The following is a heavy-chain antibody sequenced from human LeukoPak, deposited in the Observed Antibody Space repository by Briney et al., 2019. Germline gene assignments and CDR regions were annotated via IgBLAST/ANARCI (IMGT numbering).Heavy chain of an antibody. Sequence: GGSLRLSCSGSGFTFSSHSMHWVRQAPGRGLEYVSGITSNGGSTYYADSMKGRFTISRDNSKNTLYLQMSSLRAEDTAVYYCARDPAPIPYYFDYWGQGTLVTVSS. CDR3: ARDPAPIPYYFDY. V-gene: IGHV3-64*04. CDR2: ITSNGGST. CDR1: GFTFSSHS. J-gene: IGHJ4*02.